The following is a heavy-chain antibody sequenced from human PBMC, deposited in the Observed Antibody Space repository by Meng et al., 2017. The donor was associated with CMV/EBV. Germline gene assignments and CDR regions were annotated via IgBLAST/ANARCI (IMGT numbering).Heavy chain of an antibody. CDR1: GGSVSSGSYY. CDR3: ARGRYYYDSSGYAYFDY. J-gene: IGHJ4*02. CDR2: IFYSGST. Sequence: SETLSLTCTVFGGSVSSGSYYWSWIRQPPGKGLEWIGDIFYSGSTNYNPSLKSRVTISVDTSKNQFSLKLNSVTAADTAVYYCARGRYYYDSSGYAYFDYWGQGTLVTVSS. D-gene: IGHD3-22*01. V-gene: IGHV4-61*01.